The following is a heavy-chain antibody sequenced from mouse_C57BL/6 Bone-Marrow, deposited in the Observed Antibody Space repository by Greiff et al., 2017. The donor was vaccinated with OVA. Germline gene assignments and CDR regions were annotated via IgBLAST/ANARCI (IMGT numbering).Heavy chain of an antibody. D-gene: IGHD2-5*01. CDR3: ARDSNYVNYYAMDY. V-gene: IGHV1-81*01. CDR1: GYTFTSYG. J-gene: IGHJ4*01. CDR2: IYPRSGNT. Sequence: VQLQQSGAELARPGASVKLSCKASGYTFTSYGISWVKQRPGQGLEWIGEIYPRSGNTYYNEKFKGKATLTADKSSSTAYMELRSLTSEDSAVYFCARDSNYVNYYAMDYWGQGTSVTVSS.